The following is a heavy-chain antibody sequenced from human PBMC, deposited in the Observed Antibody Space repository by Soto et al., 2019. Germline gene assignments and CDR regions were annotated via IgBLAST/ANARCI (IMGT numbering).Heavy chain of an antibody. CDR3: TTGYCSSATCFR. V-gene: IGHV3-15*01. CDR2: IKSKSDGGTT. D-gene: IGHD2-2*01. CDR1: GFTFSNAW. Sequence: EVQLVESGGGLIKPGGSLRLSCAASGFTFSNAWMAWVRQAPGKGLEWIGSIKSKSDGGTTDYAAPVKGRFTISRDDSENTLYLQMNSLDTADTAVYYCTTGYCSSATCFRWGQGTLVTVSS. J-gene: IGHJ4*02.